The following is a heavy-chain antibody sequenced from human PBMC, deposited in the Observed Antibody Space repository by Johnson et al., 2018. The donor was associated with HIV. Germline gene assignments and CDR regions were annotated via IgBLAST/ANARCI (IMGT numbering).Heavy chain of an antibody. CDR1: GFTFSSYD. CDR2: IGTAGDT. V-gene: IGHV3-13*01. Sequence: VQLVESGGGLVQPGGSLRLSCAASGFTFSSYDMHWVRQATGKGLEWVSAIGTAGDTYYPGSVKGRFTISRENAKNSLYLQMNSLRDEDTAVYYCARGGGCGGDCYSGYDAFDIWGQGTMVTVSS. D-gene: IGHD2-21*01. J-gene: IGHJ3*02. CDR3: ARGGGCGGDCYSGYDAFDI.